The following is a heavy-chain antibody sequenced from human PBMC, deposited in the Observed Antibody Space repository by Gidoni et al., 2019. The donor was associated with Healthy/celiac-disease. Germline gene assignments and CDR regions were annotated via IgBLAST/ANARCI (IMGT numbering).Heavy chain of an antibody. J-gene: IGHJ4*02. CDR2: IWYDGSNK. CDR3: ARDLKGWYFDY. Sequence: QVQLVASGGGVVKPGRSLRLSCAASGFTFSSYGMHGVRQAPGKGLEWVAVIWYDGSNKYYADSVKGRFTISRDNSKNTLYLQMNSLRAEDTAVYYCARDLKGWYFDYWGQGTLVTVSS. CDR1: GFTFSSYG. V-gene: IGHV3-33*01. D-gene: IGHD6-19*01.